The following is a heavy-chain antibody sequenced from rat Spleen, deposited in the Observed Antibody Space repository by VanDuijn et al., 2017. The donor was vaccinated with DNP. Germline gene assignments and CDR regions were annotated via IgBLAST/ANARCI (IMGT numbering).Heavy chain of an antibody. D-gene: IGHD1-4*01. V-gene: IGHV5-7*01. CDR1: RITFSNHN. J-gene: IGHJ2*01. CDR3: AGRPPPTRGPFDY. Sequence: EVQLVESGGGLVQPGRSLKLSCAVSRITFSNHNMAWVRQAPKKGLEWVATISYDGSDTYYRDSVKGRFTISRDNAKSTLYLQMDSLRSEDTATYYCAGRPPPTRGPFDYWGQGVTVAVSS. CDR2: ISYDGSDT.